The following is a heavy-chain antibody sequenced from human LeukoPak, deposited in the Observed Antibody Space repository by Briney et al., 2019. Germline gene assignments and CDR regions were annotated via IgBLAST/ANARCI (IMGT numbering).Heavy chain of an antibody. D-gene: IGHD4-17*01. J-gene: IGHJ3*02. V-gene: IGHV3-21*06. Sequence: GGSLRLSCEASGFTFRSYGVHWVRQAPGKGLEWVSSISWSGSYIYYADSVKGRCTISRDDAKSSLYLEMTSLRAEDTAVYYCARDLRGYSWSYDYGDLDAFDMWGQGTMVTVSS. CDR2: ISWSGSYI. CDR3: ARDLRGYSWSYDYGDLDAFDM. CDR1: GFTFRSYG.